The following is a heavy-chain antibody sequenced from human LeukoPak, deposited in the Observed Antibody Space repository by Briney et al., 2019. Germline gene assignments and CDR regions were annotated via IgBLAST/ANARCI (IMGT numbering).Heavy chain of an antibody. CDR3: ARWGNVAAAIGLEKYYFDY. D-gene: IGHD2-2*02. Sequence: SETLSLTCTVSGGSISPYYWSWIRQPPGKGLEWIGYMYYSGSTNYNPSLKSRVTISIDTSKNQFSLKLSSVTAADTAVYYCARWGNVAAAIGLEKYYFDYWGQGTLVTVSS. J-gene: IGHJ4*02. V-gene: IGHV4-59*12. CDR1: GGSISPYY. CDR2: MYYSGST.